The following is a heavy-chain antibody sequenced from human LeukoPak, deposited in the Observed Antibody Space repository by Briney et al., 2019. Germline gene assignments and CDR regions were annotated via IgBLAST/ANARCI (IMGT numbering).Heavy chain of an antibody. V-gene: IGHV3-23*01. J-gene: IGHJ5*02. CDR2: ISGSGGST. Sequence: PGGSLRLSCAASGFTFSSYAMSWVRQAPGKGLEWVSAISGSGGSTYYADSVKGRFTISRDNAKNTLYLQMNSLRAEDTAVYYCARGYYDSSGYYAPWFDPWGQGTLVTVSS. CDR3: ARGYYDSSGYYAPWFDP. CDR1: GFTFSSYA. D-gene: IGHD3-22*01.